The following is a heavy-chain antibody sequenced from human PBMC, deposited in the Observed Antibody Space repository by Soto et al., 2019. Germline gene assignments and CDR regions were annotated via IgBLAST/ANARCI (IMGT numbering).Heavy chain of an antibody. J-gene: IGHJ4*02. CDR3: ARGYDFWSGYYPSYYFDY. CDR2: IDWDDDK. CDR1: GFSLSTSGMC. Sequence: SGPTLVNPTQTLTLTCTFSGFSLSTSGMCVSWIRQPPGKALEWLALIDWDDDKYYSTSLKTRLTISKDTSKNQVVLTMTNMDPVDTATYYCARGYDFWSGYYPSYYFDYWGQGTLVTVSS. D-gene: IGHD3-3*01. V-gene: IGHV2-70*01.